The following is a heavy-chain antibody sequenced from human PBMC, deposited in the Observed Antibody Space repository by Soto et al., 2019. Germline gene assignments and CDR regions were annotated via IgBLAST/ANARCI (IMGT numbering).Heavy chain of an antibody. CDR3: ASIPQYYYDSSGYYQEAWFDP. CDR1: GGSISSGDYY. D-gene: IGHD3-22*01. V-gene: IGHV4-30-4*01. CDR2: IYYSGST. Sequence: PSETLSLTCTVSGGSISSGDYYRSWIRQPPGKSLEWIGYIYYSGSTYYNPSLKSRVAISVDTSKNQFSLKLSSVTAADTAVYYCASIPQYYYDSSGYYQEAWFDPWGQGTLVTVSS. J-gene: IGHJ5*02.